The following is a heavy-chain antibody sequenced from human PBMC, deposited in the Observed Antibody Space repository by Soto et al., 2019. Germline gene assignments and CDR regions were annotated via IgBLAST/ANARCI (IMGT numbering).Heavy chain of an antibody. D-gene: IGHD3-10*01. CDR3: AAASMVRGVDFDY. CDR2: IIPILGIA. J-gene: IGHJ4*02. CDR1: GYTFTSYT. V-gene: IGHV1-69*02. Sequence: GASVKVSCKASGYTFTSYTISWVRQAPGQGLEWMGRIIPILGIANYAQKFQGRVTITADKSTSTAYMELSSLRSEDTAVYYCAAASMVRGVDFDYWGQGTLVTVSS.